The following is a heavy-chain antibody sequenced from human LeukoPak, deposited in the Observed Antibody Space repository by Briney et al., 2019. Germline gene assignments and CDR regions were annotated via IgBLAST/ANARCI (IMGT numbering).Heavy chain of an antibody. D-gene: IGHD2-8*01. CDR2: ISYDGSNK. V-gene: IGHV3-30-3*01. CDR1: GFTFSSYA. J-gene: IGHJ6*03. CDR3: AKVNGGFYYYYYMDV. Sequence: PGGSLRLSCAASGFTFSSYAMHWVRQAPGKGLEWVAVISYDGSNKYYADSVKGRFTISRDNSKNTLYLQMNSLRAEDTAVYYCAKVNGGFYYYYYMDVWGKGTTVTVSS.